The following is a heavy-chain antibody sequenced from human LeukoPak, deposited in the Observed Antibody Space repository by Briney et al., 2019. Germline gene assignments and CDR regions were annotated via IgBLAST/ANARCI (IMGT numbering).Heavy chain of an antibody. Sequence: SEXXXXXXXXXGGSFSGXYWSWIRQPPGKGREWVGEXNHIATTNYHPSLTSRFPISVHTSKNQFSLKLSSVPAADTAVYYCARDIVVVPAAIRGRWFDPWGQGTLVTVSS. CDR3: ARDIVVVPAAIRGRWFDP. CDR1: GGSFSGXY. V-gene: IGHV4-34*01. D-gene: IGHD2-2*01. CDR2: XNHIATT. J-gene: IGHJ5*02.